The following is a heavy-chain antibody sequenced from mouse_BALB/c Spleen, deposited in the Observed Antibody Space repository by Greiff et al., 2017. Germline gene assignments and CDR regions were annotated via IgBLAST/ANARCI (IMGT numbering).Heavy chain of an antibody. V-gene: IGHV2-9-2*01. CDR2: IWSGGST. J-gene: IGHJ4*01. CDR3: ARNYDWDGYAMDY. Sequence: VKLKESGPGLVAPSQSLSITCTVSGFSLTSYDISWIRQPPGKGLEWLGVIWSGGSTDYNAAFISRLSISKDNSKSQVFFKMNSLQANDTAIYYCARNYDWDGYAMDYWGQGTSVTVSS. CDR1: GFSLTSYD. D-gene: IGHD4-1*01.